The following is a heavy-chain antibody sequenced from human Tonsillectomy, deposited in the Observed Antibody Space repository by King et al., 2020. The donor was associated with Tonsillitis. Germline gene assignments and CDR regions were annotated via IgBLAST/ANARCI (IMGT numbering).Heavy chain of an antibody. CDR1: GFTFSSYW. J-gene: IGHJ4*02. CDR2: IKQDGSEK. D-gene: IGHD5-24*01. Sequence: VQLVESVGGLVQPGGSLRLSCAASGFTFSSYWMSGVRQAPGKGLGWVANIKQDGSEKDYVDFVKGRFTISRDNAKNSLYLQMNSLRAEDTAVYYCARDQNPRDGYNSLGYWGQGTLVTVSS. V-gene: IGHV3-7*04. CDR3: ARDQNPRDGYNSLGY.